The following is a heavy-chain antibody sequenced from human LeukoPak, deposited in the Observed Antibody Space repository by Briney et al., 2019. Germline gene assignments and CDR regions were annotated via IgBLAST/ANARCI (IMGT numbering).Heavy chain of an antibody. CDR1: GFTFTNSA. CDR2: IVVGSGNT. Sequence: GASVKVSCKASGFTFTNSAVQWVRQARGQRLEWIGWIVVGSGNTNYAQKFQERVTITRDMSTSTAYMELSSLGSEDTAVYYCAADRPSAYCGGDCLDYWGQGTLVTVSS. J-gene: IGHJ4*02. V-gene: IGHV1-58*01. D-gene: IGHD2-21*02. CDR3: AADRPSAYCGGDCLDY.